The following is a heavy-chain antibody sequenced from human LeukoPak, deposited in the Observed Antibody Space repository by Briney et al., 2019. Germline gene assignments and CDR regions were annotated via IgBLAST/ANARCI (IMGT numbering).Heavy chain of an antibody. CDR3: ARGDGSGSGRWFDP. Sequence: PSETLSLTCTVSGGSISGSSYYWGWIRQPPGKGLEWIGSIYYSGSTYYNPSLKSRVTISVDTSKNQFSLNLNFVTAAGTALYYCARGDGSGSGRWFDPWGQGTLITVSS. CDR2: IYYSGST. CDR1: GGSISGSSYY. D-gene: IGHD3-10*01. V-gene: IGHV4-39*07. J-gene: IGHJ5*02.